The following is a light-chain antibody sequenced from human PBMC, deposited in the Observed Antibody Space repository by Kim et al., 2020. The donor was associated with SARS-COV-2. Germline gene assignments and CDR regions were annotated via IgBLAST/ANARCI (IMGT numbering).Light chain of an antibody. Sequence: SSELTQDPAVSVALGQTVRITCQGDSLRSYYASWYQQKPGQAPVLVIYGKNNRPSGIPDRFSGSSSGNTASLTITGAQPEDEADYYCSSRDSSANHLVFG. J-gene: IGLJ3*02. V-gene: IGLV3-19*01. CDR3: SSRDSSANHLV. CDR1: SLRSYY. CDR2: GKN.